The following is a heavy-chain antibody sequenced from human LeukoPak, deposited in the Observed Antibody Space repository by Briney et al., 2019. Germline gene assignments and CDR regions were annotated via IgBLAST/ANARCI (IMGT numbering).Heavy chain of an antibody. CDR1: GYTFTGYY. J-gene: IGHJ2*01. V-gene: IGHV1-2*02. Sequence: ASVKVSCKASGYTFTGYYMHWVRQAPGQGLEWMGWINPNSGGTNYAQKFQGRVTMTRDTSISTAYMELSRLRSDDTAVYYCARKYYYDSSGHWYFDLWGRGTLVTVSS. D-gene: IGHD3-22*01. CDR3: ARKYYYDSSGHWYFDL. CDR2: INPNSGGT.